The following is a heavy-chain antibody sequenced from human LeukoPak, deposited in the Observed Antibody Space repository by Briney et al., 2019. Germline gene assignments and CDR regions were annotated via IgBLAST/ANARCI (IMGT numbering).Heavy chain of an antibody. CDR1: GVTFSNDA. CDR2: ISDDRSRQ. Sequence: GGSLRLSCAATGVTFSNDAIHWGRQAPAKGLEWVAFISDDRSRQHYAASVKGRFTISRDNSKNTLNLQMTSLRAEDTAVYYCVKDRTGTYTLDYWGQGTLVTVSS. V-gene: IGHV3-30-3*01. D-gene: IGHD3-10*01. CDR3: VKDRTGTYTLDY. J-gene: IGHJ4*02.